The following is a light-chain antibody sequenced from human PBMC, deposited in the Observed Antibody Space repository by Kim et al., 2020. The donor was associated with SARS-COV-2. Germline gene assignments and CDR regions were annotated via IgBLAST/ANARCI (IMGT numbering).Light chain of an antibody. Sequence: ACVGDRPTITCRASQGIRNDLGSYQQRPGKAPKLLIYAASSLQSGVPSRFSGSGSGTDFTLTISSLQPEDFATYYCLQDYDYPLTFGGGTKVDIK. CDR1: QGIRND. CDR2: AAS. V-gene: IGKV1-6*01. CDR3: LQDYDYPLT. J-gene: IGKJ4*01.